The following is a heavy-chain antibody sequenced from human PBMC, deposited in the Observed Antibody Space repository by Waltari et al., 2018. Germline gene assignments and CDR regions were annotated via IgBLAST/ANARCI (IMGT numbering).Heavy chain of an antibody. J-gene: IGHJ4*02. CDR1: GYTFTDYY. CDR2: VEPEDGET. CDR3: ATGTPNGELTSFDY. Sequence: EVQLVQSGAEVKKPGATVKISCKASGYTFTDYYMHWVQQAPGKGLEWMGRVEPEDGETIYAEKCQGRVTITADTSTDTAYMERSSLRSEDTAVYYCATGTPNGELTSFDYWGQGTLVTVSS. D-gene: IGHD1-26*01. V-gene: IGHV1-69-2*01.